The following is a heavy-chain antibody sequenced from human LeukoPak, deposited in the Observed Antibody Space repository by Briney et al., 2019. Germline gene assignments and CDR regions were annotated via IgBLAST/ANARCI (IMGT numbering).Heavy chain of an antibody. V-gene: IGHV3-7*02. J-gene: IGHJ3*02. CDR3: ETYSAFDI. CDR2: IKEDGGEI. Sequence: PGRSLRLSCAASGFTFSIYWMSWVRQAPGKGLEWVASIKEDGGEIHYVDSVKGRFTISRDNAKNSLYLQMHCLRAEDTAVYYCETYSAFDIWGHGTMVTVSS. D-gene: IGHD2-21*01. CDR1: GFTFSIYW.